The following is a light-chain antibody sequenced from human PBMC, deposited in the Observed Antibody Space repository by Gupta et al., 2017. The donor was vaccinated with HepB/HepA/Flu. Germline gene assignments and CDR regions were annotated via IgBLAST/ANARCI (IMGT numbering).Light chain of an antibody. CDR2: DTS. CDR3: HQRSNWPRS. Sequence: IVLTQSPATLSLSPGERATLSCRASQSVSSYLAWYQQKPGQAPRLLIYDTSNRASGIPARFSGSGSGTDFTLTISSLEPEDFAVYYCHQRSNWPRSFGGGTKVEIK. CDR1: QSVSSY. J-gene: IGKJ4*01. V-gene: IGKV3-11*01.